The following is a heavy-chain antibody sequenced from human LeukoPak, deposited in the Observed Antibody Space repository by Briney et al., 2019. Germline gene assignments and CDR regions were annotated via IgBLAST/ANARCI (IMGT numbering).Heavy chain of an antibody. J-gene: IGHJ4*02. CDR2: ISSSSGTI. CDR3: ATYWNYGY. D-gene: IGHD1-7*01. V-gene: IGHV3-48*01. CDR1: RSTFSSYS. Sequence: LSGGSLRLSCAASRSTFSSYSMNWVRQAPGKGLEWVSYISSSSGTIYYADSVRGRFTISRDNAKNSLYLQMNSLRAEDTAVYYCATYWNYGYWGQGTLVTVSS.